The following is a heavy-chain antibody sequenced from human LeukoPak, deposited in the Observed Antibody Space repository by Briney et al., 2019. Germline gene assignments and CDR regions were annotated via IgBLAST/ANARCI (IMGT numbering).Heavy chain of an antibody. CDR3: ARESIAARLGYYYMDV. V-gene: IGHV4-34*01. CDR1: GGSFSGYY. J-gene: IGHJ6*03. CDR2: INHSGST. Sequence: PSETLSLTCAVYGGSFSGYYWSWIRQPPGKGLEWIGEINHSGSTNYNPSLKSRVTISVDTSKNQFSLKLSSVTAADTAVYYCARESIAARLGYYYMDVWGKGTTVTVSS. D-gene: IGHD6-6*01.